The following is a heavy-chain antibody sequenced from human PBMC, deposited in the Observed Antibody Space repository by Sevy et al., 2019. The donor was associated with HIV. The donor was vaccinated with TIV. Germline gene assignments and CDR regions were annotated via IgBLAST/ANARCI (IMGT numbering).Heavy chain of an antibody. J-gene: IGHJ6*02. D-gene: IGHD3-10*01. CDR2: ISFDGSNK. CDR1: EFTFSRYA. V-gene: IGHV3-30-3*01. Sequence: GGSLRLSCAASEFTFSRYAMHWVRQAPGKGLEWVALISFDGSNKQYADSVRGRFTISRDNSKNTLYLQMNSLGADDTAVYYCARDKRVWFGELGYFYYGMDVWGQGTTVTVSS. CDR3: ARDKRVWFGELGYFYYGMDV.